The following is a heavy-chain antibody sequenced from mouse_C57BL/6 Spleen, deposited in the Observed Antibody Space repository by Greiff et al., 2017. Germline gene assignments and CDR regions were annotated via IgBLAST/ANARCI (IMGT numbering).Heavy chain of an antibody. J-gene: IGHJ2*01. CDR1: GYAFSSSW. CDR2: IYPGDGDT. V-gene: IGHV1-82*01. Sequence: QVQLKESGPELVKPGASVKISCKAPGYAFSSSWLNWVKQRPGKGLEWIGRIYPGDGDTNYNGKFKGKATLTADKSSSTAYMQLSSLTSEDSAVYFCARMYYDYPFDYWGQGTTLTVSS. CDR3: ARMYYDYPFDY. D-gene: IGHD2-4*01.